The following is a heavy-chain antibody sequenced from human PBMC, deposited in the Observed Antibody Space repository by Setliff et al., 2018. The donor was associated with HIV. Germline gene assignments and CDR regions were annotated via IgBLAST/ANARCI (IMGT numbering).Heavy chain of an antibody. D-gene: IGHD1-7*01. CDR2: IYYSGST. CDR3: ARTDPTRNWNYDI. CDR1: GGSISSSSYY. J-gene: IGHJ3*02. Sequence: TSETLSLTCTASGGSISSSSYYWGWIRQPPGKGLEWIGSIYYSGSTYYNPSLKSRVTISVDTSKNQFSLKLSSVTAADTAVYYCARTDPTRNWNYDIWGQGTMVTVSS. V-gene: IGHV4-39*01.